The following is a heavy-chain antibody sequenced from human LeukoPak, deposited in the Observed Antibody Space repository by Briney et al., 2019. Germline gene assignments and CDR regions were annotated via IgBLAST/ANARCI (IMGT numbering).Heavy chain of an antibody. Sequence: GGSLRLSCAASGFTFSSYSMNWVRQAPGKGLEWVSSISSSSSYIYYADSVKGRFTISRDNAKNSLYLQMNSLRAEDTAVYYCARDGEQDIVVVPAAPWFDPWGQGTLVTASS. CDR3: ARDGEQDIVVVPAAPWFDP. D-gene: IGHD2-2*01. V-gene: IGHV3-21*01. CDR2: ISSSSSYI. J-gene: IGHJ5*02. CDR1: GFTFSSYS.